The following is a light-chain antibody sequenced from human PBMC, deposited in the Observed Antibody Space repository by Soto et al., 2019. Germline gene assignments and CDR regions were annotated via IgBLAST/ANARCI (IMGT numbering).Light chain of an antibody. CDR3: QHYRSSPLFT. V-gene: IGKV3-20*01. J-gene: IGKJ3*01. CDR2: GAS. Sequence: EIVLTQSPGTLSLSPGERATLSCRASQSVSSSYLAWYQQKPGQAPRLLMYGASSRATGIPDRFSGSGSGTDFTLTINRLEPEDFAVYYCQHYRSSPLFTFGPGTKVYI. CDR1: QSVSSSY.